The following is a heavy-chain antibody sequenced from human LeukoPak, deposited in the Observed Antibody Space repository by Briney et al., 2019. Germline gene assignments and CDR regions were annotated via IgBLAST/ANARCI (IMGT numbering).Heavy chain of an antibody. CDR3: ARGAYGDK. Sequence: ASVKVSCEASGYTLTSYGIHWMRQAPGQGLEWMGWISTQSGNTNYAQKVQGRLTLTTDRSTNTAYMELRSLRSDDTALYYCARGAYGDKWGQGTMVTVSS. V-gene: IGHV1-18*01. CDR2: ISTQSGNT. J-gene: IGHJ4*02. D-gene: IGHD4-17*01. CDR1: GYTLTSYG.